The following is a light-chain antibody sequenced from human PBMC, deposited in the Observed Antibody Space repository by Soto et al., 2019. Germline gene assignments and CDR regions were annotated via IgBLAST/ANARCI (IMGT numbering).Light chain of an antibody. V-gene: IGKV3-20*01. J-gene: IGKJ1*01. CDR1: QTVSSNS. Sequence: IVLTQSPGTLSLSPGERATLSCRASQTVSSNSLAWYQEKPGQGPRLLIYGASTRATGIPDRFSDSGSGTDFTLTISRLDPEDFAVYYCQQYTDWPLTFGQGTKVDIK. CDR2: GAS. CDR3: QQYTDWPLT.